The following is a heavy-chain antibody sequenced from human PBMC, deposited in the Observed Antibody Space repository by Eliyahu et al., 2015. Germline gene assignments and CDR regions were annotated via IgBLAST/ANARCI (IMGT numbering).Heavy chain of an antibody. V-gene: IGHV3-23*01. CDR1: XXPXYXYT. Sequence: EENLXESGGGLVQXGGSVXLAXXASXXPXYXYTMTWXRQAPGKGLEWVSTVSATGETTYYAASVKGRFTISRDNSKATLYLQMISLRAEDTAVYYCAKRIVAGHNHYFWGLDVWGQGTTVTVSS. J-gene: IGHJ6*02. CDR2: VSATGETT. CDR3: AKRIVAGHNHYFWGLDV. D-gene: IGHD5-12*01.